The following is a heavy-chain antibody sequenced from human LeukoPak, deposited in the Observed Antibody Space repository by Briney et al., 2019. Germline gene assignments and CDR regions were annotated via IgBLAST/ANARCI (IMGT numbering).Heavy chain of an antibody. D-gene: IGHD2-2*01. V-gene: IGHV1-46*01. CDR1: GYTFTSYG. J-gene: IGHJ4*02. CDR2: INPSGGST. Sequence: ASVKVSCKASGYTFTSYGINWVRQAPGQGLEWMGIINPSGGSTSYAQKFQGRVTMTRDMSTSTVYMELSSLRSEDTAVYYCARPAPHCSSTSCYAFDYWGQGTLVTVSS. CDR3: ARPAPHCSSTSCYAFDY.